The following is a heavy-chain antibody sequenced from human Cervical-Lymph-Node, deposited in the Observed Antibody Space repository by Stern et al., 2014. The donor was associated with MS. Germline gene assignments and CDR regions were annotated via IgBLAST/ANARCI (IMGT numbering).Heavy chain of an antibody. CDR1: GYSSTSYG. CDR3: AVTREYSYGSHY. D-gene: IGHD5-18*01. Sequence: QVPLVQSGAEVKKPGASVKVSCKASGYSSTSYGFSWVRQAPGQGLEWMGWVDAYNVNTNYAQKFQGRVTMTTDTSTSTAYMELRSLRSDDTAVYYCAVTREYSYGSHYWGQGTLVTVSS. V-gene: IGHV1-18*01. J-gene: IGHJ4*02. CDR2: VDAYNVNT.